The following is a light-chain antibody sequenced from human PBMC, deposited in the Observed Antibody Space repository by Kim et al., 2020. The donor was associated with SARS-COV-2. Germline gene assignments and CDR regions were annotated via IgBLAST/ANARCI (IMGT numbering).Light chain of an antibody. V-gene: IGKV3-20*01. CDR1: QCVHSSF. Sequence: PWQRPTLSCRASQCVHSSFLSWYQQRPGQAPRLLIYGASSRSTGIADRFSVRGSGTDFTLTISRLQPEDFAVYYCQQYGDLPLTFGGGTKVEIK. J-gene: IGKJ4*01. CDR2: GAS. CDR3: QQYGDLPLT.